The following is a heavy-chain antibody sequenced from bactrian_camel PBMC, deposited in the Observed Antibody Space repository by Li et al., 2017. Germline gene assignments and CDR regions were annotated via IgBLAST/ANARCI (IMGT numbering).Heavy chain of an antibody. J-gene: IGHJ4*01. Sequence: QVQLVESGGGLVQPGGSLRLSCTASGFTFSSADVNWVRQAPGKGLEWVSDIVTGGEVTYYRDSVKGRFTISRDNAKNTLYLQMNSLKPEDTAMYYCVAARDTCGSFSMLRDDIYSYWGQGTQVTVS. D-gene: IGHD3*01. V-gene: IGHV3S33*01. CDR2: IVTGGEVT. CDR3: VAARDTCGSFSMLRDDIYSY. CDR1: GFTFSSAD.